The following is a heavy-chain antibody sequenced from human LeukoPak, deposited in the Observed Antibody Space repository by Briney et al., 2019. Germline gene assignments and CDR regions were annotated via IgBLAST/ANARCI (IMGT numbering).Heavy chain of an antibody. V-gene: IGHV3-23*01. CDR1: GFTFSSYA. D-gene: IGHD3-22*01. CDR3: AFSGYSFGYFDY. Sequence: GGSLRLSCAASGFTFSSYAMSWVRQAPGKGLEWVSAISGSGGSTYYADSVKGRFTISRDNSKNTLYLQMNSLRAEDTAVYYCAFSGYSFGYFDYWGQGTLVTVSS. CDR2: ISGSGGST. J-gene: IGHJ4*02.